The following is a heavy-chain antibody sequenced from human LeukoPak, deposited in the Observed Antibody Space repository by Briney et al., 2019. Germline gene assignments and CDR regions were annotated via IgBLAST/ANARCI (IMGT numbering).Heavy chain of an antibody. V-gene: IGHV3-30*04. CDR1: EFTFSTYA. Sequence: GGSLRLSCAASEFTFSTYAMHWVRQAPGKGLEWVAVISYDGSTTYYADSVKGRFTISRDNSKNTLYLQMNSLRAEDTAVYYCAKDQAVAGTFDYWGQGTLVTVSS. D-gene: IGHD6-19*01. CDR2: ISYDGSTT. CDR3: AKDQAVAGTFDY. J-gene: IGHJ4*02.